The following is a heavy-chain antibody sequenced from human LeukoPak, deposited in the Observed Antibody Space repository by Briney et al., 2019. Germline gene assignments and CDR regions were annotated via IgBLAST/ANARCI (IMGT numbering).Heavy chain of an antibody. J-gene: IGHJ4*02. CDR3: AKVGFDWLLVSYFDY. V-gene: IGHV3-9*01. CDR2: ISWNSGSI. Sequence: GGSLRLSCAASGFTFDDYAMHWVRQAPGKGLGWVSGISWNSGSIGYADSVKGRFTISRDNAKNSLYLQMNSLRAEDTALYYCAKVGFDWLLVSYFDYWGQGTLVTVSS. D-gene: IGHD3-9*01. CDR1: GFTFDDYA.